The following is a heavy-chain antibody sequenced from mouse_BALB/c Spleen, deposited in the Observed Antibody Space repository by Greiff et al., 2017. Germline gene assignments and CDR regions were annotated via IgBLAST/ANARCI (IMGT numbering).Heavy chain of an antibody. CDR3: TYGNYAFAY. CDR1: GFNIKDTY. V-gene: IGHV14-3*02. CDR2: IDPANGNT. J-gene: IGHJ3*01. Sequence: VQLQQSGAELVKPGASVKLSCTASGFNIKDTYMHWVKQRPEQGLEWIGRIDPANGNTKYDPKFQGKATITADTSSNTAYLQLSSLTSEDTAVYYCTYGNYAFAYWGQGTLVTVSA. D-gene: IGHD2-1*01.